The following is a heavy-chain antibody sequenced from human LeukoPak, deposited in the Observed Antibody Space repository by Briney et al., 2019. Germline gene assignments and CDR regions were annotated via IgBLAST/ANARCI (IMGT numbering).Heavy chain of an antibody. D-gene: IGHD2-2*02. V-gene: IGHV4-61*02. CDR1: RDSINNTNYY. J-gene: IGHJ4*02. CDR3: ARDGGYCSSTSCYTDFDY. Sequence: SEILSLTCTVSRDSINNTNYYWNWIRQPAGKGLEWIGLIYTNRTTKYSPSFKSRVTISLDTTKNQFSLNLSSVTAADTAVYYCARDGGYCSSTSCYTDFDYWGQGTLVTVSS. CDR2: IYTNRTT.